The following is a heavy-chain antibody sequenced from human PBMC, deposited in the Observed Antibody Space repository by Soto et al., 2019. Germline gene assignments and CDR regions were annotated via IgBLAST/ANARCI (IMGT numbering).Heavy chain of an antibody. D-gene: IGHD3-22*01. CDR1: GYTFTSYA. CDR3: ARMPLLPYYYDSRGYYPKAPFDY. Sequence: ASVKVSCKASGYTFTSYAMHWVRQAPGQRLEWMGWINAGNGNTKYSQKFQGRVTITRDTSASTAYMELSSLRSEDTAVYYCARMPLLPYYYDSRGYYPKAPFDYWGKGALGTVSS. CDR2: INAGNGNT. V-gene: IGHV1-3*01. J-gene: IGHJ4*02.